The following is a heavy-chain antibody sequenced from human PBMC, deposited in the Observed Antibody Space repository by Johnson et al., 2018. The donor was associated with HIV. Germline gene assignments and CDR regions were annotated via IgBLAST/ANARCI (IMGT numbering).Heavy chain of an antibody. CDR3: ARDFGYYYDRWAFGI. J-gene: IGHJ3*02. CDR2: IYSGGST. Sequence: VQLVESGGGLVQPGGSLRLSCAASGFTVSNNYMSWVRQAPGKGLEWVSVIYSGGSTHYADSVKGRFTISRDNSKNTLYLQMNSLRVEDTAVYYCARDFGYYYDRWAFGIWCQGTMVTVSS. V-gene: IGHV3-66*01. D-gene: IGHD3-22*01. CDR1: GFTVSNNY.